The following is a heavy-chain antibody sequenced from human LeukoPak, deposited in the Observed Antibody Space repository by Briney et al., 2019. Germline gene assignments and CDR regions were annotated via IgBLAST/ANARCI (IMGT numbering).Heavy chain of an antibody. Sequence: GGSLRLSRAASGFTFSSYSMNWVRQAPGKGLGWVSSISSSSSYIYYADSVKSRFTISRDNAKNSLYLQMNSLRAEDTAVYYCASGGVIVPGAFDIWGQGTMVTVSS. CDR2: ISSSSSYI. CDR3: ASGGVIVPGAFDI. CDR1: GFTFSSYS. V-gene: IGHV3-21*01. J-gene: IGHJ3*02. D-gene: IGHD3-16*02.